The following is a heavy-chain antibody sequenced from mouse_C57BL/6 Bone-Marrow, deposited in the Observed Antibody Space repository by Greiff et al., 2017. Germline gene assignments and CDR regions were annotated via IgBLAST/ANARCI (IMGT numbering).Heavy chain of an antibody. J-gene: IGHJ4*01. CDR1: GYTFTSYG. CDR2: IYPRSGNT. Sequence: VQLQESGAELARPGASVKLSCKASGYTFTSYGISWVKQRTGQGLEWIGEIYPRSGNTYYNEKFKGKATLTADKSSSTAYMELRSLTSEDSAVYFWAREITTVVEYAKGCWGQGTSVTVSS. V-gene: IGHV1-81*01. D-gene: IGHD1-1*01. CDR3: AREITTVVEYAKGC.